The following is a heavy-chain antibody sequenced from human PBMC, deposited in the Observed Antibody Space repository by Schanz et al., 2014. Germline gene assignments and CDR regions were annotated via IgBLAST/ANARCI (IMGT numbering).Heavy chain of an antibody. V-gene: IGHV1-69*04. J-gene: IGHJ3*02. CDR2: IIPILGME. CDR3: ARDIQYHYDTSGPVGAFDI. D-gene: IGHD3-22*01. CDR1: GGTFSSYA. Sequence: QVQLVQSGAEVKKPGSSVKVSCTASGGTFSSYAFSWVRQAPGQGLEWMGKIIPILGMENYAQKFQGRVTITADISTSTAYMDLSSLRSDDTAVYYCARDIQYHYDTSGPVGAFDIWGQGTMVTVSS.